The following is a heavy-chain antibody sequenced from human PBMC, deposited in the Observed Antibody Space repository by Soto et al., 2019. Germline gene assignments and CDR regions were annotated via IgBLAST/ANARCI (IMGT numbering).Heavy chain of an antibody. J-gene: IGHJ6*02. Sequence: PSETLSLTCTVSGGSISSSSYYWGWIRQPPGKGLEWIGSIYYSGSTYYNPSLKSRVTISVDTSKNQFSLKLSSVTAADTAVYYCARRGAFKWWELPYYYYYGMDVWGQGTTVTVSS. CDR1: GGSISSSSYY. CDR2: IYYSGST. CDR3: ARRGAFKWWELPYYYYYGMDV. D-gene: IGHD1-26*01. V-gene: IGHV4-39*01.